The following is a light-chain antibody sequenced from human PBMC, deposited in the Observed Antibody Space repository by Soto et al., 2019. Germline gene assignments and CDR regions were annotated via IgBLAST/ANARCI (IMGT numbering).Light chain of an antibody. CDR1: SGSVSSGHY. Sequence: QTVVTQEPPFSVSPGGTVTLTCGLSSGSVSSGHYPSWYQQTPGQAPRTLIYSTNTRSSGVPDRFSGSILGSKAALTITGAQADDESDYYCVLYMGSGIWVFGGWTKLTVL. J-gene: IGLJ3*02. V-gene: IGLV8-61*01. CDR3: VLYMGSGIWV. CDR2: STN.